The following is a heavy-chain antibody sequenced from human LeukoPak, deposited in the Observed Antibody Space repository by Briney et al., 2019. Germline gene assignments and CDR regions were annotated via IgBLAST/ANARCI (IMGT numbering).Heavy chain of an antibody. CDR3: AKSLYGGCDY. J-gene: IGHJ4*02. CDR2: IRQDGSER. V-gene: IGHV3-7*03. D-gene: IGHD3-16*02. Sequence: PGGSLRLSCAASGFTFSNYWMNWVRQAPGKGLEWVANIRQDGSERYYVDSVKGRFAISRDNAKNSLYLQMNSLRAEDTAVYYCAKSLYGGCDYWGQGTVVTVSS. CDR1: GFTFSNYW.